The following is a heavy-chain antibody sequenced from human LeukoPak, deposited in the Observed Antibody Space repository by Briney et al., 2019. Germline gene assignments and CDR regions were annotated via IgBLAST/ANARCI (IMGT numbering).Heavy chain of an antibody. V-gene: IGHV1-18*04. CDR3: AKDASYDSSGYYHDC. Sequence: ASVKVSCKASGYTFTRYVISWVRQAPGQGLEWMGWISAYNGNTNYAQKLQGRVTMTTDTSTSTAYMELRSLRSDDTAAYYCAKDASYDSSGYYHDCWGQGTPVTVSS. J-gene: IGHJ4*02. CDR1: GYTFTRYV. CDR2: ISAYNGNT. D-gene: IGHD3-22*01.